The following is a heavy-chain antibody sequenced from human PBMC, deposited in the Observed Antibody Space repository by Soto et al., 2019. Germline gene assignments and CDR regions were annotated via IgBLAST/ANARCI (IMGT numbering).Heavy chain of an antibody. CDR3: AGVGLRPYWYSGL. V-gene: IGHV1-69*05. CDR2: VIPSLCTA. J-gene: IGHJ2*01. Sequence: QVQLVQSGAEVKKPGSSVKVSCKASGGTFSSYAISCVRQAPGQGLEWMGGVIPSLCTANYEDKVQGRVTXTXDXXTSTASVEQTSLTSEEPAVYYCAGVGLRPYWYSGLWGRGTLVTVSS. CDR1: GGTFSSYA. D-gene: IGHD3-10*01.